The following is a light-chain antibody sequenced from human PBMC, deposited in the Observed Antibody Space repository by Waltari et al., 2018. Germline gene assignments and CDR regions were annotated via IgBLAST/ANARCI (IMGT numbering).Light chain of an antibody. CDR1: TGPVTTDHY. CDR2: DAT. J-gene: IGLJ3*02. V-gene: IGLV7-46*01. Sequence: QPVVTQEPSLTVSPGGTVTLTCCSNTGPVTTDHYPYWFQQKPGLSPRTLIYDATKKHSWTPARCSGSLLGGKAALTLSGAQPEDEAEYYCLLTSSDDSSVFGGGTKVTVL. CDR3: LLTSSDDSSV.